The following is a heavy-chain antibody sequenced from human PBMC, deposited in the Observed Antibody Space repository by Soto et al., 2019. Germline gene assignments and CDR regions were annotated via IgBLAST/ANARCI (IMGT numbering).Heavy chain of an antibody. CDR1: GGSISSGGYF. CDR2: IYYSGTT. CDR3: ARESEYCSSTSCYGHFQH. J-gene: IGHJ1*01. D-gene: IGHD2-2*01. V-gene: IGHV4-31*03. Sequence: QVQLQESGPGLVKPSQTLSLTCTVSGGSISSGGYFWSWIRQHPGKGLEWIGYIYYSGTTYYSPSLKSRVTISVDTPKNQFSLKLSSVTAADTAVYYCARESEYCSSTSCYGHFQHWGQGTLVTVSS.